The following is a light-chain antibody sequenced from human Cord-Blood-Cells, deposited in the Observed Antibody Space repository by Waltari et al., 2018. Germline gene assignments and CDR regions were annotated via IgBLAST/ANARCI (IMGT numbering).Light chain of an antibody. Sequence: QSALTQPASVSGSPGQSITISCTGPSSDVGSYNLVSWYQQHPGKAPKLMIYEGSKRPSGVSNRFSGSKSGNTASLTISGLQAEDEADYYCCSYAGSSTFLVVFGGGTKLTVL. CDR3: CSYAGSSTFLVV. CDR2: EGS. V-gene: IGLV2-23*03. J-gene: IGLJ2*01. CDR1: SSDVGSYNL.